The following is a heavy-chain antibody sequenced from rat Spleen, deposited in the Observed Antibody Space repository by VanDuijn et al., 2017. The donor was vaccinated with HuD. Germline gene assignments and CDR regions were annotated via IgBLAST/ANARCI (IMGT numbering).Heavy chain of an antibody. J-gene: IGHJ3*01. CDR3: AKVHNNYHNWFAY. CDR2: ISYDDRST. V-gene: IGHV5-7*01. Sequence: EVQLVESGGGLVQPGRSLKLSCAASGFTFSDFYMAWVRQAPTKGLEWVATISYDDRSTYYRDSVKGRFTISRDNTKNTLYLQMDSLRSEDTATYYCAKVHNNYHNWFAYWGQGTLVTVSS. D-gene: IGHD1-10*01. CDR1: GFTFSDFY.